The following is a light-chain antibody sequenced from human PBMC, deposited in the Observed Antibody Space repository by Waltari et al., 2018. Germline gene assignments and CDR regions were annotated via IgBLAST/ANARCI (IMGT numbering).Light chain of an antibody. V-gene: IGKV1-39*01. CDR3: QQSYATPYT. CDR2: AAS. CDR1: QDIARY. J-gene: IGKJ2*01. Sequence: DSQMTQSPSSLSASVGDGVTITCLASQDIARYLNWYQQKPGEAPKLMIFAASSLQAGVPSRFTGGGSGTDFSLSISSLQPEDFATYYCQQSYATPYTFGQGTKLDTK.